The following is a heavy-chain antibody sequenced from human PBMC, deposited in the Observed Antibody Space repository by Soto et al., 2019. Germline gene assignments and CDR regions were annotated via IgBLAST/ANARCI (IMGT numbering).Heavy chain of an antibody. CDR1: GYTFTSYG. J-gene: IGHJ6*02. CDR2: ICAYNGNT. D-gene: IGHD1-20*01. Sequence: QVQLVQSGAEVKKPGASVKVSCKASGYTFTSYGISWVRQAPGQGLEWMGWICAYNGNTNYAQKLQGRVTMTTDTSTGTAYMELRSLRSDDTAVYYCARDRYEKGGAYYGRDVWGQGTTVTVSS. CDR3: ARDRYEKGGAYYGRDV. V-gene: IGHV1-18*01.